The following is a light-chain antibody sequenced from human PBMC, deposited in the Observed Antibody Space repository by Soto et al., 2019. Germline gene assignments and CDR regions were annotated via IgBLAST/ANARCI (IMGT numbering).Light chain of an antibody. CDR2: DAS. CDR3: QQYGSSLT. CDR1: QSVNNNY. Sequence: EIVLTQSPGTLSLSPGERAALSCRASQSVNNNYFAWYQHRPGQGPRLLIYDASKRATGIPDRFSGSGSGTDFTLTISGLEPDDFAVYWCQQYGSSLTFGGWTKVEIK. J-gene: IGKJ4*01. V-gene: IGKV3-20*01.